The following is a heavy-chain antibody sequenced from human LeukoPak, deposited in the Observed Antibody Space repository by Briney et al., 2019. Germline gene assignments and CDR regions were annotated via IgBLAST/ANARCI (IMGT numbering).Heavy chain of an antibody. Sequence: SETLSLTCTVSGGSISSGDYYWSWIRQPPGKGLEWIGYIYYSGSTYYNPSLKSRVTISVDTSKNQFSLKLSSVTAVDTAVYYCARLAGNWFDPWGQGTLVTVSS. CDR3: ARLAGNWFDP. V-gene: IGHV4-30-4*08. CDR2: IYYSGST. J-gene: IGHJ5*02. CDR1: GGSISSGDYY.